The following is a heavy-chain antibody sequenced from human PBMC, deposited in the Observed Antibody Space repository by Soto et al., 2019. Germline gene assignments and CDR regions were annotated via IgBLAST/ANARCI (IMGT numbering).Heavy chain of an antibody. J-gene: IGHJ4*01. V-gene: IGHV4-59*01. CDR3: ARAAGDFWSGYSFDY. D-gene: IGHD3-3*01. CDR1: GGSISHFY. Sequence: SETLSLTCTVSGGSISHFYWSWIRQPPGKGLEWIGYIYFSGNTNYNPSLKSRVTISLDTSKNQFSLNLSSVTAADTAVYYCARAAGDFWSGYSFDYWGHGTLGTAPQ. CDR2: IYFSGNT.